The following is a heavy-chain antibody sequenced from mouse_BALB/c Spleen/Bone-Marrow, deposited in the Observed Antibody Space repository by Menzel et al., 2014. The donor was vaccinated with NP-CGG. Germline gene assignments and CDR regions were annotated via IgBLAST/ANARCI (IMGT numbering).Heavy chain of an antibody. V-gene: IGHV5-4*02. Sequence: EVQLVESGGGLVKPGGSLKLSCAASGFTFSDYYMYWVRQTPEKRLEWVATISDGGSYTYNPDSVKGRFTISRDNAKNNLYLQMSSLKSEDTAMYYCAREVAMDYWGQGTSVTVSS. CDR3: AREVAMDY. CDR2: ISDGGSYT. J-gene: IGHJ4*01. CDR1: GFTFSDYY.